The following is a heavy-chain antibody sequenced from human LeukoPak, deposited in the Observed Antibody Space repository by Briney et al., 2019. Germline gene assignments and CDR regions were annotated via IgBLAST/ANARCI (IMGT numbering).Heavy chain of an antibody. D-gene: IGHD3-22*01. Sequence: SLRLSCAASGFIFSDYAMSWVRQAPGKGLEWIGFIYYSGSTYYNPSLKSRVTISVDTSKNHFSLKLSSVTAADTAVYYCARDTYYYDFHIFDIWGQGTMVTVSS. J-gene: IGHJ3*02. CDR1: GFIFSDYA. CDR2: IYYSGST. CDR3: ARDTYYYDFHIFDI. V-gene: IGHV4-30-4*01.